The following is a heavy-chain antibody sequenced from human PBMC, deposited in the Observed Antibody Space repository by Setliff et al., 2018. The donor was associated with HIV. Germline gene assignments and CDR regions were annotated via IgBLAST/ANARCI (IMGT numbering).Heavy chain of an antibody. Sequence: HPGGSLRLSCAASGFTFRSYAMSWVRQAPGKALEWVSGISGSGGTTYYADSVKGRFTISRDNSKNTLYLQMSSLRAEDRAVYYCAKDLEVYDNSGYYFDAFDIWGQGTMVTVSS. J-gene: IGHJ3*02. V-gene: IGHV3-23*01. CDR2: ISGSGGTT. CDR1: GFTFRSYA. D-gene: IGHD3-22*01. CDR3: AKDLEVYDNSGYYFDAFDI.